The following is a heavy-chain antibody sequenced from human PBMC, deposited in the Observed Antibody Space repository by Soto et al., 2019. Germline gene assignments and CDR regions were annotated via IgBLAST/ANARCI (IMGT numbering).Heavy chain of an antibody. Sequence: SETLSLTCTVSGGSINSHYWSWIRQPPGKGLEYIGHIYYSGTTYYNPSLKSRLTISVDTSENQFSLNLTSVTAADSAVYYCARRRSTPTFFDVWGQGTMVTVSS. D-gene: IGHD1-26*01. CDR3: ARRRSTPTFFDV. CDR2: IYYSGTT. V-gene: IGHV4-59*11. J-gene: IGHJ3*01. CDR1: GGSINSHY.